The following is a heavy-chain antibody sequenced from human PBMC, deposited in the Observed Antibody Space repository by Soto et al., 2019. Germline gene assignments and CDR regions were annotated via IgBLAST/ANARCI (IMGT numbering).Heavy chain of an antibody. D-gene: IGHD3-3*01. CDR2: ITTTSSTM. Sequence: GGSLRLSCTPSGFIFSDYSMNWVRQAPGKGLEWISYITTTSSTMYYADSVKGRFTISRDNSKNTLYLQMNSLRAEDTAVYYCARDLVLRFLEFDACDIWGQGTMVTVSS. V-gene: IGHV3-48*01. J-gene: IGHJ3*02. CDR3: ARDLVLRFLEFDACDI. CDR1: GFIFSDYS.